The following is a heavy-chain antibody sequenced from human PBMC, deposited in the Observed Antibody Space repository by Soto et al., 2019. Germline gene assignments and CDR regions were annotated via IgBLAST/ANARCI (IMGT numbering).Heavy chain of an antibody. Sequence: KTSETLSLTCTVTGDSISSRSYYWGWIRQPPGKGLEWIGSIYYSGSTYNNPSLRSRVSMSIDTSKDQFSLKLKSVTAADTALYFCARQRTSVVTQAYFDVWGQGALVTVSS. D-gene: IGHD2-21*02. CDR2: IYYSGST. V-gene: IGHV4-39*01. CDR3: ARQRTSVVTQAYFDV. CDR1: GDSISSRSYY. J-gene: IGHJ4*02.